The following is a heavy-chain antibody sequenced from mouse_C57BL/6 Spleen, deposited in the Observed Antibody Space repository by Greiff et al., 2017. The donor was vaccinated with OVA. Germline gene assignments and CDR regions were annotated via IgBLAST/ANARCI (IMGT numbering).Heavy chain of an antibody. CDR1: GFTFSNYW. Sequence: EVKLEESGGGLVQPGGSMKLSCVASGFTFSNYWMNWVRQSPEKGLEWVAQIRLKSDNYATHYAESVKGRFTISRDDSKSSVYLQMNNLRAEDTGIYYCTLGGYFDVWGTGTTGTVSS. V-gene: IGHV6-3*01. CDR3: TLGGYFDV. D-gene: IGHD4-1*01. CDR2: IRLKSDNYAT. J-gene: IGHJ1*03.